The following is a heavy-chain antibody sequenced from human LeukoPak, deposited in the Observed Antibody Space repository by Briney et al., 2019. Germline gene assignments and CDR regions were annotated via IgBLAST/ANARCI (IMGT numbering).Heavy chain of an antibody. CDR1: GYTFTTYA. D-gene: IGHD4-17*01. J-gene: IGHJ4*02. Sequence: ASVKVSCKASGYTFTTYAISWVRQAPGQGLEWMGWITVYNGDTNYAQKLQGRVTLTTDTPTGTAYMELRSLRSDDTAVYYCARELRGFDYWGQGTLVTVSS. CDR2: ITVYNGDT. CDR3: ARELRGFDY. V-gene: IGHV1-18*01.